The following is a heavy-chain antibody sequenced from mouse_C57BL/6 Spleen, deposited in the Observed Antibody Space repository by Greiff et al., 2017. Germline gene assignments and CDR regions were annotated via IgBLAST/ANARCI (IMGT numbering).Heavy chain of an antibody. V-gene: IGHV1-59*01. Sequence: QVQLQQPGAELVRPGTSVKLSCKASGYTFTSYWMHWVKQRPGQGLEWIGVIDPSDSYTNYNQKFKGKATLTVDTSSSTAYMQLSSLTSEDSAVYYCARIGYYYGSSYGYWGQGTTLTVSS. J-gene: IGHJ2*01. CDR2: IDPSDSYT. CDR3: ARIGYYYGSSYGY. D-gene: IGHD1-1*01. CDR1: GYTFTSYW.